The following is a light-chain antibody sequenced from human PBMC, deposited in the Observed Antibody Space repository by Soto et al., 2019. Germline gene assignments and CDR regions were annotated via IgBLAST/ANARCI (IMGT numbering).Light chain of an antibody. J-gene: IGLJ2*01. V-gene: IGLV2-14*01. Sequence: QSVLTQPASVSGSPGQSITIACTGTSSDVGGYNYVSWYQQHPGKAPKVMIYEVSHRPSGVSDRFSGSKSGNTASLTISGLQAEDEADYYCSSFVGSPVVFGGGTKLTVL. CDR3: SSFVGSPVV. CDR2: EVS. CDR1: SSDVGGYNY.